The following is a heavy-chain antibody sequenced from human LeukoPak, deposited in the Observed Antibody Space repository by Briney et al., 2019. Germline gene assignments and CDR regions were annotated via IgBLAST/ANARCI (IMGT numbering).Heavy chain of an antibody. J-gene: IGHJ6*02. Sequence: NPSETLSLTCTVSGGSISSYYWSWIRQPPGKGLEWIGYIYYSGSTNYNPSLKSRVAISVDTSKNQFSLKLSSVTAADTAVYYCAGSGVVTHSYYYGMDVWGQGTTVTVSS. CDR1: GGSISSYY. CDR3: AGSGVVTHSYYYGMDV. CDR2: IYYSGST. D-gene: IGHD3-22*01. V-gene: IGHV4-59*01.